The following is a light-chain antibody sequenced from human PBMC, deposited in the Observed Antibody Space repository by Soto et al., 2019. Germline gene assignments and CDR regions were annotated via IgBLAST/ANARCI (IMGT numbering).Light chain of an antibody. Sequence: QSALTQPASVSGSPGQSITISCTGTSSDVGGSDYVSWYQQHPGKAPKLIIYQVSDRPSGVSNRFSGSKSGNTASLTISGLQAEDDADCYCMIVISSTTRVFGGGTKLTVL. J-gene: IGLJ3*02. CDR2: QVS. V-gene: IGLV2-14*01. CDR1: SSDVGGSDY. CDR3: MIVISSTTRV.